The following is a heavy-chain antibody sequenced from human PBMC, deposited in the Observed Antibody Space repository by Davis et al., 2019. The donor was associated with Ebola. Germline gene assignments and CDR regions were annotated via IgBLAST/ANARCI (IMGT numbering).Heavy chain of an antibody. CDR2: IYSGGST. V-gene: IGHV3-53*01. Sequence: GGSLRLSCAASGFTVSSNYMSWVRQAPGKGLEWVSVIYSGGSTYYADSVKGRFTISRDNSKNTLYLQMNSLRDEDTAVYYCARGKMTTVTTFDYWGQGTLVTVSS. CDR3: ARGKMTTVTTFDY. J-gene: IGHJ4*02. D-gene: IGHD4-17*01. CDR1: GFTVSSNY.